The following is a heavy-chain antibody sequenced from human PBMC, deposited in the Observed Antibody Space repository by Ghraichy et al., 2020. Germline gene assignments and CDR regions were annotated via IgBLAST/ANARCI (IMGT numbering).Heavy chain of an antibody. CDR2: IIPIFGTA. CDR1: GGTFSSYG. D-gene: IGHD6-19*01. CDR3: ARGAVAGSTTSFDY. J-gene: IGHJ4*02. V-gene: IGHV1-69*13. Sequence: SVKVSCKASGGTFSSYGISWVRQAPGQGLEWMGGIIPIFGTANYAQKFQGRVTITADESTSTAYMELSSLRSEDTAVYYCARGAVAGSTTSFDYWGQGTLVIVSS.